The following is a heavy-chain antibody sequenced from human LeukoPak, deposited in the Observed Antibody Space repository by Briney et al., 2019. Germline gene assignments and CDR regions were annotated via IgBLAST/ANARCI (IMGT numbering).Heavy chain of an antibody. CDR1: GFTFRSYS. D-gene: IGHD2-15*01. CDR3: ARERFCDGDGCYGFDY. V-gene: IGHV3-21*01. J-gene: IGHJ4*02. CDR2: ISSSSSYI. Sequence: GGSLRLSCAASGFTFRSYSMNWVRQAPGKRLEWVSSISSSSSYIYYADPVKGRFTISRDNAKNSLYLQMNSLRAEDTAVYFCARERFCDGDGCYGFDYWGQGTLVTASS.